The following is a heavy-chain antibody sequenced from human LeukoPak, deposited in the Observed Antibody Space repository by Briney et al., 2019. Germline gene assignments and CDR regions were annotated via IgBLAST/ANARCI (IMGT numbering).Heavy chain of an antibody. V-gene: IGHV1-69*02. CDR3: ARSEVTGNWFDP. D-gene: IGHD2-21*02. CDR1: GGTFSSYT. Sequence: ASVKVSCKASGGTFSSYTISWVRQAPGQGLEWMGRIIPIIGIANYAQKFQGRVTITADKSTSTAYMELSSLRSEDTAVYYCARSEVTGNWFDPWGQGTLVTVSS. J-gene: IGHJ5*02. CDR2: IIPIIGIA.